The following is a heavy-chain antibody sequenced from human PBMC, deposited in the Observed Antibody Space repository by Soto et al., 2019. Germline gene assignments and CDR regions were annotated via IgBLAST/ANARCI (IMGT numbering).Heavy chain of an antibody. CDR3: ARGDCVGGTCYSLAGSFYYYMDV. CDR1: GFTFSNYW. V-gene: IGHV3-74*02. CDR2: INSDGSVS. Sequence: EVQLVESGGGLVQPGGSLRLSCAASGFTFSNYWMYWVRQAPGKGLEWVSRINSDGSVSSYADSVKGRLTISRDNVKSTLYLQMDSLRAEDPDLYYCARGDCVGGTCYSLAGSFYYYMDVWGKGTTVTVFS. J-gene: IGHJ6*03. D-gene: IGHD2-15*01.